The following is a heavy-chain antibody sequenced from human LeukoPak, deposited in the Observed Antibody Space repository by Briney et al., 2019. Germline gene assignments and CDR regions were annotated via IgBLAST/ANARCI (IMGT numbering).Heavy chain of an antibody. CDR1: GYTFTSYG. V-gene: IGHV1-18*01. D-gene: IGHD3-10*01. CDR2: ISAYNGNT. CDR3: ARGGVVLLWFGESAGVDY. J-gene: IGHJ4*02. Sequence: ASVKVSCKASGYTFTSYGISWVRQAPGQGLEWMGWISAYNGNTNYAQKLQGRVTMTTDTSTSTAYMELRSLRSDDTAVYYCARGGVVLLWFGESAGVDYWGQGTLVTVSS.